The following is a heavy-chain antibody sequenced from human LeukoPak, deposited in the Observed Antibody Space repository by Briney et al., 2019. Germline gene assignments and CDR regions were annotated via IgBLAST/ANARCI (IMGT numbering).Heavy chain of an antibody. V-gene: IGHV1-18*01. J-gene: IGHJ5*02. D-gene: IGHD2-2*01. Sequence: ASVKVSCKASGYTFTSYGISWVRQAPGQGVEGMGWISAYNGNTNYAQKLQGRVTMTTDTSTSTAYMELRSLRSDDTAVYYCARVEFPYCSSTSCYLHTNWFDPWGQGTLVTVSS. CDR2: ISAYNGNT. CDR1: GYTFTSYG. CDR3: ARVEFPYCSSTSCYLHTNWFDP.